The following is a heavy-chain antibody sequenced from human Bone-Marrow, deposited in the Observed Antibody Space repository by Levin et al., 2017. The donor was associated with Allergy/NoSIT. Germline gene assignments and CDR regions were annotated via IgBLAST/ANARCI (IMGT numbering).Heavy chain of an antibody. J-gene: IGHJ4*02. Sequence: ASQTLSLTCTVSGGSISGGGYYWSWIRQHPGKGLEWIGYIYYSGNTYYNPSLKSRVIISVVTSKNQLSLKLTSVTVADTAVYYCARFSGYDFDYWGQVALVTVSS. CDR2: IYYSGNT. CDR3: ARFSGYDFDY. D-gene: IGHD5-12*01. CDR1: GGSISGGGYY. V-gene: IGHV4-31*03.